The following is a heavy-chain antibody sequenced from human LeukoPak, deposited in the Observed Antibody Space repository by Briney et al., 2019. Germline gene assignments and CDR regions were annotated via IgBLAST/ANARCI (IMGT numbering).Heavy chain of an antibody. CDR3: ARDGAYTIDY. CDR1: GFTFSNHW. CDR2: IYNDGRKT. Sequence: GGSLRLSCVASGFTFSNHWMHWVRQTPEKGLVWVSRIYNDGRKTTYADSVKGRFTISRDNAKNTVYLQMNSLRAEDTAVYYCARDGAYTIDYWGQGTLVTVSS. D-gene: IGHD3-16*01. V-gene: IGHV3-74*01. J-gene: IGHJ4*02.